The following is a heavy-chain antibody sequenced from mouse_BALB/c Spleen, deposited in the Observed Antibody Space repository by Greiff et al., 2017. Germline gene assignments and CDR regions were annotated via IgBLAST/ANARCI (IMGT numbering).Heavy chain of an antibody. CDR2: ISSGSSTI. Sequence: EVKLMESGGGLVQPGGSRKLSCAASGFTFSSFGMHWVRQAPAKGLEWVAYISSGSSTIYYADTVKGRFTISRDNPKNTLFLQMTSLRSEDTAMYYCARGTAGAWFAYWGQGTLVTVSA. J-gene: IGHJ3*01. CDR1: GFTFSSFG. D-gene: IGHD4-1*01. CDR3: ARGTAGAWFAY. V-gene: IGHV5-17*02.